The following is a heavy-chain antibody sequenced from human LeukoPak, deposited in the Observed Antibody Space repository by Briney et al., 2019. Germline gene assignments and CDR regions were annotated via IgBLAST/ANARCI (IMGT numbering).Heavy chain of an antibody. V-gene: IGHV1-2*04. CDR3: ARGLPSLYGMDV. CDR1: GYTFTSYD. CDR2: INPNSGGT. J-gene: IGHJ6*02. Sequence: GASVKVSCKASGYTFTSYDINWVRQAPGQGLEWMGWINPNSGGTNYAQKFQGWVTMTRDTSISTAYMELSRLRSDDTAVYYCARGLPSLYGMDVWGQGTTVTVSS.